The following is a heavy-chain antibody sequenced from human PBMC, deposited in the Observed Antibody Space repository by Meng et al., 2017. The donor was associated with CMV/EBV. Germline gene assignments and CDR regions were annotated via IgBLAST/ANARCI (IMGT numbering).Heavy chain of an antibody. J-gene: IGHJ4*02. Sequence: TLKVSGPTSVHPTHPLPLTCTFLGFSLSTSGVGVGWIRQPPGKALEWLALIYWDDDKRYSPSLKSRLTITKDTSKNQVVLTMTNMDPVDTATYYCAHHADIAAAGSYYYWGQGTLVTVSS. D-gene: IGHD6-13*01. CDR1: GFSLSTSGVG. CDR3: AHHADIAAAGSYYY. CDR2: IYWDDDK. V-gene: IGHV2-5*02.